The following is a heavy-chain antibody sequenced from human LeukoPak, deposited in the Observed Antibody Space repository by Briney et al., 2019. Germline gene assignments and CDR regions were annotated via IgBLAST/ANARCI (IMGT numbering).Heavy chain of an antibody. CDR2: ISYDGSNK. CDR3: ARGGLNRLAAPLGY. J-gene: IGHJ4*02. CDR1: GFTFSSYA. D-gene: IGHD6-13*01. Sequence: GGSLRLSCAASGFTFSSYATHWVRQAPGKGLEWVAVISYDGSNKYYADSVKGRFTISRDNSKNTLYLQMNSLRAEDTAVYYCARGGLNRLAAPLGYWGQGTLVTVSS. V-gene: IGHV3-30*04.